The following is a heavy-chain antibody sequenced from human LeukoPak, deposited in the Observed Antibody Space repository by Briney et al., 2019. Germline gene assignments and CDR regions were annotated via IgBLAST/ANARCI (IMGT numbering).Heavy chain of an antibody. D-gene: IGHD3-22*01. Sequence: GESLRISCKGAGYSFTSYWIGWVRQMPGKGLEWMGIIYPGDSATRYSPSFQGQVTISADKSISTAYLQWSSLKASDTAIYYCARVSDYYDSSGYFGWFDPWGQGTLVTVSS. V-gene: IGHV5-51*01. J-gene: IGHJ5*02. CDR2: IYPGDSAT. CDR1: GYSFTSYW. CDR3: ARVSDYYDSSGYFGWFDP.